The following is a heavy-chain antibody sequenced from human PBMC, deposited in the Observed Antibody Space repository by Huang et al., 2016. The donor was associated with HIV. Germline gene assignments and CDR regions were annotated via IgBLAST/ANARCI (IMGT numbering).Heavy chain of an antibody. CDR1: GFTFRDHP. J-gene: IGHJ4*02. Sequence: QVQLVESGGGVVQPGRSLRLSCAVSGFTFRDHPMNWVRQAAGKVLEWVAVISFDGRNKFYADFVRGRFTISRDNSKNILYLQLNSLTPADTSIYYCARDTTTVAGLDFWGQGALVTVSS. V-gene: IGHV3-30*14. CDR2: ISFDGRNK. D-gene: IGHD6-19*01. CDR3: ARDTTTVAGLDF.